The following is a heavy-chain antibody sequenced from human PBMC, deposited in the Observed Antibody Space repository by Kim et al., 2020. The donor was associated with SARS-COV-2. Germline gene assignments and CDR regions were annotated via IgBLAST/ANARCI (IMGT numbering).Heavy chain of an antibody. Sequence: PSLKSRVTISVDTSKNQFSLKLSSVTAADTAVYYCARAPGWSGYYTGIDYWGQGTLVTVSS. V-gene: IGHV4-31*02. J-gene: IGHJ4*02. D-gene: IGHD3-3*01. CDR3: ARAPGWSGYYTGIDY.